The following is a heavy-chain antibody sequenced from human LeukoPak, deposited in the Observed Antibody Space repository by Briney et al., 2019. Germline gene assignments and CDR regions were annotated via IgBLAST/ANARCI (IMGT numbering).Heavy chain of an antibody. D-gene: IGHD2-2*01. CDR1: GFTFSSYG. Sequence: PGGSLRLSCAASGFTFSSYGMHWVRQAPRKGLEWVAFIRYDGTNKYYADSVKGRFTISRDNSKNTLYLQMNSLRAEDTAVYYCAKDRESNIVLVPAAVDYWGQGTLVTVSS. V-gene: IGHV3-30*02. J-gene: IGHJ4*02. CDR2: IRYDGTNK. CDR3: AKDRESNIVLVPAAVDY.